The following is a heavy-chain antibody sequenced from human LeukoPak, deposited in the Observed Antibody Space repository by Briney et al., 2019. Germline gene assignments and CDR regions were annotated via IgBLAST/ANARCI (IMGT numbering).Heavy chain of an antibody. Sequence: KPSETLSLTCAVYGGSFSGYYWSWIRQPPGKGLEWIGEINHSGSTNYNPSLKSRVTISVDTSKNQFSLKLSSVTAADTAVYYCAREQKQWLAYFDYWGQGTLVTVSS. D-gene: IGHD6-19*01. J-gene: IGHJ4*02. CDR3: AREQKQWLAYFDY. V-gene: IGHV4-34*01. CDR1: GGSFSGYY. CDR2: INHSGST.